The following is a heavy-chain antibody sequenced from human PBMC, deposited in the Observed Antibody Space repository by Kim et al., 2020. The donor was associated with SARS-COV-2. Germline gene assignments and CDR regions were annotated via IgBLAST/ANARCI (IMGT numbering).Heavy chain of an antibody. D-gene: IGHD5-12*01. CDR1: GFTFSSYS. J-gene: IGHJ3*02. CDR3: ARDPRGFSGCDCVFDI. V-gene: IGHV3-30*04. Sequence: GGSLRLSCAASGFTFSSYSMHWVRQAPGKGLEWVAIISFDGSNRYYVDSVKGRFTISRDNAKNTLYLQMNSLRAEDTAVYYCARDPRGFSGCDCVFDIWGQGTMVTVSS. CDR2: ISFDGSNR.